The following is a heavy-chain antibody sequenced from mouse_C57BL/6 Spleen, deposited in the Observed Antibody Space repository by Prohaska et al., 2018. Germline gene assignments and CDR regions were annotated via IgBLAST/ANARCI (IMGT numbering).Heavy chain of an antibody. J-gene: IGHJ2*01. D-gene: IGHD2-5*01. CDR2: IDPEDGET. Sequence: EVQLQQSGAELVKPGASVKLSCTASGFNIKDYYMHWVKQRTEQGLEWIGRIDPEDGETKDAPKFQGKATITADTSSNTAYLQLSSLTSEDTAVYYCARSYSKFDYWGQGTTLTVSS. CDR1: GFNIKDYY. CDR3: ARSYSKFDY. V-gene: IGHV14-2*01.